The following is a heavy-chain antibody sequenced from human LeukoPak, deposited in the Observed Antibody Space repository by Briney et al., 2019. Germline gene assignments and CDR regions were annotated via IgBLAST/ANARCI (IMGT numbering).Heavy chain of an antibody. V-gene: IGHV3-53*04. CDR3: ARDNPLGVAIGSSGMDV. J-gene: IGHJ6*02. Sequence: GGSLRLSCAASGFTVSSSYISWVRQAPGKGLEWVSVIYARGKTYYAVSVKGRFTISRHSSENMVYFQMNSLRPGDTAVYYCARDNPLGVAIGSSGMDVWGQGTAVTVSS. D-gene: IGHD3-10*01. CDR2: IYARGKT. CDR1: GFTVSSSY.